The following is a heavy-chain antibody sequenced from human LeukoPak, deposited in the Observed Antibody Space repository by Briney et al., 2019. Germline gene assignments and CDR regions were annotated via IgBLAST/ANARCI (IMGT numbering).Heavy chain of an antibody. CDR1: GFTFSTYT. D-gene: IGHD1-7*01. V-gene: IGHV3-30*01. Sequence: GGSLRLSCAASGFTFSTYTMHWVRQAPGKGPEWVAVISYDGVNTNYADSVKGRFTFSRDNSKNTLYLQMNSLRAEDTAVYYCAREGELQGVSYFDYWGQGNLVTVSS. CDR2: ISYDGVNT. CDR3: AREGELQGVSYFDY. J-gene: IGHJ4*02.